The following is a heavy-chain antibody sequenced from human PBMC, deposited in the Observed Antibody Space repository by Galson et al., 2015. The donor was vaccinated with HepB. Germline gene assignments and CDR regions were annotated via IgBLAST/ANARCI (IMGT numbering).Heavy chain of an antibody. V-gene: IGHV7-4-1*02. CDR1: GYTFTGYA. D-gene: IGHD6-19*01. J-gene: IGHJ6*02. Sequence: SVKVSCKASGYTFTGYAMNWVRQAPGQGLEWMGWINTNTGNPTYAQGFTGRFVFSLDTSVSTAYLQISSLKAEDTAVYYCARDRAGRIAVAGTYGYYYYGMDVWGQGTTVTVSS. CDR2: INTNTGNP. CDR3: ARDRAGRIAVAGTYGYYYYGMDV.